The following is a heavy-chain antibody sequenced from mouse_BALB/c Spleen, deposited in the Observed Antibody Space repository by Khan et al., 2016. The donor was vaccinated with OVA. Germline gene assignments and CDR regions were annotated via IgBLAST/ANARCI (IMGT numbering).Heavy chain of an antibody. Sequence: EVELVESGGDLMKPGGSMKVSCAASGFTFSTYGMSWVRQTPDKWLEWVATINSGGYYTYYPDSMQGRFTISRNNAKNTLYLQMSSLKSEDTAMYYCASHLTGSFDYWGQGTLVTVSA. CDR1: GFTFSTYG. CDR2: INSGGYYT. D-gene: IGHD4-1*01. J-gene: IGHJ3*01. CDR3: ASHLTGSFDY. V-gene: IGHV5-6*01.